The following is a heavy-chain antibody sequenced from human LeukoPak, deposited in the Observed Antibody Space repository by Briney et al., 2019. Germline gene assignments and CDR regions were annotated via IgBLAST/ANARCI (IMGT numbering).Heavy chain of an antibody. CDR2: IKSKTDGGTT. Sequence: GSLRLSCAASGFTFSNAWMSWVRQAPGKGLEWVGRIKSKTDGGTTDYAAPVKGRFTISRDDSKNTLYLQMNSLKTEDTAVYYCTTGITMVRGVIHLIDYWGQGTLVTVSS. CDR1: GFTFSNAW. D-gene: IGHD3-10*01. V-gene: IGHV3-15*01. J-gene: IGHJ4*02. CDR3: TTGITMVRGVIHLIDY.